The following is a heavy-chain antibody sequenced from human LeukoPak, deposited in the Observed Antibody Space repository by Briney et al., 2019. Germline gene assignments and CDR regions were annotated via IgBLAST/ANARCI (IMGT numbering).Heavy chain of an antibody. CDR2: INPSGGST. J-gene: IGHJ4*02. Sequence: GASVKVFCKASGHTFTSYYMHWVRQAPGQGLEWMGIINPSGGSTSYAQKFQGRVTMTRDTSTSTVYMELSSLRSEDTAVYYCARENIVVVPAAHEYYFDYWGQGTLVTVSS. CDR1: GHTFTSYY. D-gene: IGHD2-2*01. CDR3: ARENIVVVPAAHEYYFDY. V-gene: IGHV1-46*01.